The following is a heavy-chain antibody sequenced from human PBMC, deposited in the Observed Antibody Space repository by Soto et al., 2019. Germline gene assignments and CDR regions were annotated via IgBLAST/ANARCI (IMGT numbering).Heavy chain of an antibody. Sequence: GAPVKVSCQASGDALNTYTISSVRQAPGQGLEWMGRIIPLLGMADYAQKFQGRVTITADTSTRTAYMDLISLRSEDTAVYYCGRANSGSNQGFDYWGQGTLVTVSS. J-gene: IGHJ4*02. D-gene: IGHD1-26*01. CDR3: GRANSGSNQGFDY. V-gene: IGHV1-69*02. CDR2: IIPLLGMA. CDR1: GDALNTYT.